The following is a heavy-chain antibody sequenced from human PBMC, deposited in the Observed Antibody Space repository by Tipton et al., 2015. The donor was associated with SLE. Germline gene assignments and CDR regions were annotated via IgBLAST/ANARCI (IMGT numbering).Heavy chain of an antibody. Sequence: TLSLTCTVSGGSVSSSSYYWGWIRQPPGKGLEWIGSIYHSGSTYYNPSLKSRVTISVDTSKNQFSLKLSSVTAADTAVYYCARLWLRLWDYFDYWGQGTLVTVSS. CDR1: GGSVSSSSYY. CDR2: IYHSGST. D-gene: IGHD5-12*01. CDR3: ARLWLRLWDYFDY. V-gene: IGHV4-39*07. J-gene: IGHJ4*02.